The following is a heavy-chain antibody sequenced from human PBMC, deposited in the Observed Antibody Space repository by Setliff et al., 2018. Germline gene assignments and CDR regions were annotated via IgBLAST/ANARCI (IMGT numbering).Heavy chain of an antibody. CDR2: IYTSGGT. D-gene: IGHD6-19*01. CDR1: GDSMNDNH. J-gene: IGHJ4*02. CDR3: ARGVSSVSWTPRY. Sequence: KTSETLSLTCNVSGDSMNDNHWTWIRQPPGKGLEWIEYIYTSGGTNYNPSLKSRVTISVDMSKNQFSLKLSSVIAADTAVYYCARGVSSVSWTPRYWGRGTQVTVSS. V-gene: IGHV4-4*08.